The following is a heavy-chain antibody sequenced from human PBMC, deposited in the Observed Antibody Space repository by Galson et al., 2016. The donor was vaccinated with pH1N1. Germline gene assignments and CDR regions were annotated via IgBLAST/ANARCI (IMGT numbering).Heavy chain of an antibody. CDR2: ISVSSLST. CDR1: GFTFTNYA. V-gene: IGHV3-23*01. Sequence: SLRLSCAASGFTFTNYAIHWVRQAPGKGLEWVSFISVSSLSTYYADSVKGRFTISRDTSKNTVYLQMNSLRAEDTAVYYCAKDHKKRVVELGNFDLWGRGTLFTVSS. J-gene: IGHJ2*01. D-gene: IGHD3-16*01. CDR3: AKDHKKRVVELGNFDL.